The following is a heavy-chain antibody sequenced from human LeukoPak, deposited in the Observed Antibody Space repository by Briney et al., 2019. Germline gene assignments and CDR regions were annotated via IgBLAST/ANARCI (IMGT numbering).Heavy chain of an antibody. J-gene: IGHJ5*02. CDR1: GYTFTNYY. CDR3: ARDLNWFDP. Sequence: ASVKVSCKASGYTFTNYYMHWVRQASGQGLEWMGIINPSGGTTSYAQKFQGRVTMTRDTSTSTVYMELSSLRSEDTAVYYCARDLNWFDPWGQGTLVTVSS. CDR2: INPSGGTT. V-gene: IGHV1-46*01.